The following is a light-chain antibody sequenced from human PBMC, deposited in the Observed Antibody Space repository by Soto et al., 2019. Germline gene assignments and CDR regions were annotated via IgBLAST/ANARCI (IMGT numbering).Light chain of an antibody. CDR1: LPISNY. Sequence: EQYKKTITCRASLPISNYLAWYQQKPGKVPKLLIYAASTLQSGVPSRFSGSGSGTDFTLTISSLQPVDGARYYCQGSDSAPLTFGGGTKVDIK. CDR3: QGSDSAPLT. J-gene: IGKJ4*01. CDR2: AAS. V-gene: IGKV1-27*01.